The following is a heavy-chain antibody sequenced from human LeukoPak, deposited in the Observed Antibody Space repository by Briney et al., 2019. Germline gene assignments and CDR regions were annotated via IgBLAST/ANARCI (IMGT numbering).Heavy chain of an antibody. D-gene: IGHD5-12*01. CDR3: AKFVRDIVAIAFDY. CDR2: ISGSGGST. CDR1: GFTFSSYA. V-gene: IGHV3-23*01. Sequence: GGSLRLSCAASGFTFSSYAMSWVRQAPGKGLEWVSAISGSGGSTYYADSVKGRFTISRDNSKNTLHLQMNSLRAEDTAVYYCAKFVRDIVAIAFDYWGQGTLVTVSS. J-gene: IGHJ4*02.